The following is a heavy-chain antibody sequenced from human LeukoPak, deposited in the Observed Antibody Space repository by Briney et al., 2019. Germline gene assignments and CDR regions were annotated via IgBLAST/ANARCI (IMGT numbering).Heavy chain of an antibody. CDR1: GGSISSYY. CDR3: ARQKWYSSSWYYFDY. J-gene: IGHJ4*02. CDR2: INHSGST. D-gene: IGHD6-13*01. V-gene: IGHV4-34*01. Sequence: PSETLSLTRTVSGGSISSYYWSWIRQPPGKGLEWIGEINHSGSTNYNPSLKSRVTISVDTSKNQFSLKLSSVTAADTAVYYCARQKWYSSSWYYFDYWGQGTLVTVSS.